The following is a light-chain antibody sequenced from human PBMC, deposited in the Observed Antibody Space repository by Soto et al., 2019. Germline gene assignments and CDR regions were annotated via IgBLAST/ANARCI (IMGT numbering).Light chain of an antibody. CDR1: SSDIGGYRY. Sequence: ALTQPASVSGSPGQSVTISCTGTSSDIGGYRYVSWYQQRPGKAPKLMIHDVTNRPSGVSDRFSGSKSGNTASLTISGLQAEDEADYYCTSYTSDSSVIFGGGTKLTVL. CDR3: TSYTSDSSVI. J-gene: IGLJ2*01. CDR2: DVT. V-gene: IGLV2-14*03.